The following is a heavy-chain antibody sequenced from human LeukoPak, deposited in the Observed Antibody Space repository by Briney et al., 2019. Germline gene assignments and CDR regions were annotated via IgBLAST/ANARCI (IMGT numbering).Heavy chain of an antibody. D-gene: IGHD1-26*01. V-gene: IGHV1-24*01. CDR3: ATGKLSGSYFDY. CDR2: FDPEDGET. CDR1: GGTFSSYA. J-gene: IGHJ4*02. Sequence: VSVKVSCKASGGTFSSYAISWVRQAPGKGLEWMGGFDPEDGETIYAQKFQGRVTMTEDTSTDTAYMELSSLRSEDTAVYYCATGKLSGSYFDYWGQGTLVTVSS.